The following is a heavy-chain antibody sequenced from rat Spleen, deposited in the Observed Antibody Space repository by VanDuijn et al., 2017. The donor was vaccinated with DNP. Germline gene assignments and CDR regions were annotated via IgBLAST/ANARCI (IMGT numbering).Heavy chain of an antibody. D-gene: IGHD4-3*01. V-gene: IGHV3-1*01. CDR2: ISYSGTT. Sequence: EVQLQESGPGLVKPSQPLSLTCSVTGSSITSNYWGWIREFPGNKMQYIGHISYSGTTNYNPSLKSRISITRDTSKNQFFLHLNSVTTEDTATYYCARQNIVRDWFFDFWGPGTMVTVSS. J-gene: IGHJ1*01. CDR3: ARQNIVRDWFFDF. CDR1: GSSITSNY.